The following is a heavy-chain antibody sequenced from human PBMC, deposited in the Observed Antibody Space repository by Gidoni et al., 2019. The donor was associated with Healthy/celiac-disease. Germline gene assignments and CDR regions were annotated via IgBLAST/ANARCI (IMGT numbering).Heavy chain of an antibody. Sequence: QLQLQESGPGLVKPSETLSLTCTVSGGSISSSRYYWRWIRQPPGKGLEWIGSIYYSGSTYYNPSLKSRVTISVDTSKNQFSLKLSSVTAADTAVYYCARHRVPDIVVVPAAIRLSSWFDPLGPGNPGHRLL. CDR1: GGSISSSRYY. CDR3: ARHRVPDIVVVPAAIRLSSWFDP. J-gene: IGHJ5*02. CDR2: IYYSGST. D-gene: IGHD2-2*02. V-gene: IGHV4-39*01.